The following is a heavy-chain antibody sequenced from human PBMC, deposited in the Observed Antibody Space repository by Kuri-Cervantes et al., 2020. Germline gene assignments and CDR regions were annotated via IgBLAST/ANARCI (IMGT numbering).Heavy chain of an antibody. D-gene: IGHD6-13*01. CDR1: GFMFDGFA. J-gene: IGHJ1*01. V-gene: IGHV3-9*01. CDR2: ISWNSGNI. CDR3: AKDMIAAAGNGNFQH. Sequence: SLKISCAASGFMFDGFAMHWVRQPPGKGLEWVSGISWNSGNIVYADSVKGRFTISRDNAKNSLYLQMNSLRAEDTALYYCAKDMIAAAGNGNFQHWGQGTLVTVSS.